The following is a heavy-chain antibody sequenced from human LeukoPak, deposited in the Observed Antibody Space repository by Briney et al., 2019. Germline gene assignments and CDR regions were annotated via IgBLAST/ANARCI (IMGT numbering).Heavy chain of an antibody. CDR2: TSYDGINK. CDR1: GFTFSSYG. J-gene: IGHJ4*02. CDR3: ARDLRSDYYFDY. V-gene: IGHV3-30*03. Sequence: GGSLRLSCAASGFTFSSYGMHWVRQAPGKGLEWVAFTSYDGINKYYVDSVKGRFTISRDNSKNTLYLQMNSLRAEDTAVYYCARDLRSDYYFDYWGQGTLVTVSS.